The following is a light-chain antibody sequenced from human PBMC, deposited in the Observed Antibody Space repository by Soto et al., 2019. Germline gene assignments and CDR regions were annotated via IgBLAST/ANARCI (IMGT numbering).Light chain of an antibody. Sequence: QSALTQPASVSGSPGQSITISCTGTTSDVGSYNLVSWYQHHPGKAPKLIIYEGSKRPSGVSNRFSGSKSGNTASLTISGLQPEDEADYYCCSFVVFGGGTKLTVL. CDR2: EGS. J-gene: IGLJ2*01. V-gene: IGLV2-23*01. CDR3: CSFVV. CDR1: TSDVGSYNL.